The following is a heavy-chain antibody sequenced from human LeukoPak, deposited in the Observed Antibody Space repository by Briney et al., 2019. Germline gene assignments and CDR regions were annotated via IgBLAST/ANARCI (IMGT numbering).Heavy chain of an antibody. J-gene: IGHJ3*02. CDR1: GFTFSRDW. Sequence: GGSLRLSCAASGFTFSRDWMHWVRQAPGKGLEWVAVISYDGSNKYYADSVKGRFTISRDNSKNTLYLQMNSLRAEDTAVYYCARARIATAAFDIWGQGTMVTVSS. CDR2: ISYDGSNK. CDR3: ARARIATAAFDI. V-gene: IGHV3-30*03. D-gene: IGHD6-13*01.